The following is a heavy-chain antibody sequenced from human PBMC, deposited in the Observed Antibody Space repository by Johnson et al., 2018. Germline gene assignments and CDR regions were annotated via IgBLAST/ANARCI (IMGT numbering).Heavy chain of an antibody. J-gene: IGHJ3*02. CDR1: GFTFSSYA. D-gene: IGHD1-26*01. Sequence: EQLGQSGGGLVQPGGSLRLSCAASGFTFSSYAMSWVRQAPGKGLEWVPAISGSGGSTYYADSVKGRFTISRENCKNTLYLQMNSLRAEDTAVYYCAKDWGCSGSYLFAFDIWGQGTMVTVSS. V-gene: IGHV3-23*04. CDR3: AKDWGCSGSYLFAFDI. CDR2: ISGSGGST.